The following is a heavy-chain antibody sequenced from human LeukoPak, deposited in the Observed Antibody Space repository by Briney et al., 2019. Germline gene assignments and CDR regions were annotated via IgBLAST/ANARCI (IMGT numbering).Heavy chain of an antibody. J-gene: IGHJ5*02. Sequence: SETLSLTCTVSGGSISSHYWSWIRQPPGKGLEWIGYIYYSGSTNYNPSLKSRVTISVDTSKNQFSLKLSSVTAADTAVYYCARVTTEYWFDPWSQGTLVTVSS. V-gene: IGHV4-59*11. D-gene: IGHD4-11*01. CDR2: IYYSGST. CDR3: ARVTTEYWFDP. CDR1: GGSISSHY.